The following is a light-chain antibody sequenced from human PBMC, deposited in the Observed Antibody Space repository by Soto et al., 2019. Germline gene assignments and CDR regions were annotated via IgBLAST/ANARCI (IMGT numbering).Light chain of an antibody. CDR1: QRVTSNS. CDR2: GAS. V-gene: IGKV3-20*01. Sequence: EIVLTQSPGTLSLSPGERATLSCRASQRVTSNSLAWYQQKPGQAPRFLMYGASSRATGIPDRFSVSGSGTDFTVTISRLEPEDFAVYFCHQSGSSPCTFGQGTKMEIK. J-gene: IGKJ1*01. CDR3: HQSGSSPCT.